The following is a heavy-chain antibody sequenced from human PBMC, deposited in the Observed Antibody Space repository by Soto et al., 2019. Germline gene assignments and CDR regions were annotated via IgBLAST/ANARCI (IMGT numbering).Heavy chain of an antibody. CDR3: AKDYGYYGSGSYYNGFDY. J-gene: IGHJ4*02. D-gene: IGHD3-10*01. CDR2: ISGSGGST. Sequence: GGSLRLSCAASGFTFSSYAMSWVRQAPGKGLEWVSAISGSGGSTYYADSVKGRLTISKDNSKNTLYLQMNSLRAEDTAVYYCAKDYGYYGSGSYYNGFDYWGQGTLVTVSS. V-gene: IGHV3-23*01. CDR1: GFTFSSYA.